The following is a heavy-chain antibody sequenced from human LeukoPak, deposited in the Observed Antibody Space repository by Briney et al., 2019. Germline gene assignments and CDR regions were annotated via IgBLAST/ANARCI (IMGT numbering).Heavy chain of an antibody. CDR2: IKSKTDGGTT. Sequence: GGSLRLSCAASGFTFSNAWMSWVRQAPGKGLEWVGRIKSKTDGGTTDYAAPVKGRFTISRDDSKNTLYLQMNSLKTEDTAVYYCAKVARSGVRNWFDPWGQGTLVTVSS. CDR3: AKVARSGVRNWFDP. CDR1: GFTFSNAW. J-gene: IGHJ5*02. D-gene: IGHD3-10*01. V-gene: IGHV3-15*01.